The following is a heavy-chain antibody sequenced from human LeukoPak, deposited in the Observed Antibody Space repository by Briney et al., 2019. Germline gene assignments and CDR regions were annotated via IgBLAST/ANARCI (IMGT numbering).Heavy chain of an antibody. CDR2: IKQDGSVK. CDR1: RFTFSSYW. V-gene: IGHV3-7*01. Sequence: PGGSLRLSCTASRFTFSSYWMNWVRQAPGKGLEWVANIKQDGSVKYYVDSVKGRFTISRDNAKNSLYLQMNSLRAEDTAMYYCVKPITISGATDAFDIWGQGTMVTVSS. CDR3: VKPITISGATDAFDI. D-gene: IGHD3-3*01. J-gene: IGHJ3*02.